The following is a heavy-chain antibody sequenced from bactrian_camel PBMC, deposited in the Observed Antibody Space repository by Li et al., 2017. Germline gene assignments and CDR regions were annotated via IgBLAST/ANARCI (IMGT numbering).Heavy chain of an antibody. CDR2: IYTDGSRT. D-gene: IGHD1*01. Sequence: VESGGALVQPGGSLRLSCACSGFPFSNFGMSWVRQAPGKGPEWVSGIYTDGSRTWYVDSVKGRFTISQGNSKNSLYLQMNSLKPEDTAMYYCAASRGVASFSAMTYAYWGQGTQVTVS. J-gene: IGHJ4*01. CDR1: GFPFSNFG. CDR3: AASRGVASFSAMTYAY. V-gene: IGHV3S7*01.